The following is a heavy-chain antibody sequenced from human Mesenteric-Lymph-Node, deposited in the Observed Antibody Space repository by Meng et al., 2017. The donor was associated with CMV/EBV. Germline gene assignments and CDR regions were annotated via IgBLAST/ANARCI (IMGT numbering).Heavy chain of an antibody. J-gene: IGHJ6*02. V-gene: IGHV1-69*02. CDR3: ARGGTYSDDYYGMDV. Sequence: SVKVSCKASGGTFSIYTINWARQAPGQGLEWMGRIIPILDITHYAQRFQGRVTITADKSTGTAFLDLSSLRHEDTALYYCARGGTYSDDYYGMDVWGQGTTVTVSS. CDR2: IIPILDIT. CDR1: GGTFSIYT. D-gene: IGHD2-15*01.